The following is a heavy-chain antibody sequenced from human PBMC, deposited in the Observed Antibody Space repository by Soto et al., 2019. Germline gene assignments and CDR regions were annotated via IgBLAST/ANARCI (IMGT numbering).Heavy chain of an antibody. V-gene: IGHV3-15*01. J-gene: IGHJ4*02. CDR3: TTSNLGVDF. CDR1: GLIFSDVW. CDR2: IKTKPDDGTI. Sequence: GGSLRLSCAASGLIFSDVWMTWVRQAPGKGLEWVGRIKTKPDDGTIDYAAPVRGRFTISRDDSKNTLYLQVTSLTPDDTGVYYCTTSNLGVDFWGPGTLVTAPQ. D-gene: IGHD1-1*01.